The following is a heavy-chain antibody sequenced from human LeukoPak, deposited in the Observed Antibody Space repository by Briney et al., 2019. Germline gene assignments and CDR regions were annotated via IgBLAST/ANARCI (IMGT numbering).Heavy chain of an antibody. CDR3: ARAPPKYCSSTSCYGAYYFDY. J-gene: IGHJ4*02. CDR1: GGSISSGGYY. CDR2: IYYSGST. V-gene: IGHV4-31*03. Sequence: PSETLSLTCTVSGGSISSGGYYWSWIRQHPGKGLEWIGYIYYSGSTYYNPSLKSRVTMSVDTSKNQFSLKLSSVTAADTAVYYCARAPPKYCSSTSCYGAYYFDYWGQGTLVTVSS. D-gene: IGHD2-2*01.